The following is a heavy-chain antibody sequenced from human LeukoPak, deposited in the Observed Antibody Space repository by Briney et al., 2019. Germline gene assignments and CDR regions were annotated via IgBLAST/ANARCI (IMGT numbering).Heavy chain of an antibody. CDR3: AKDLSDTADYFDY. V-gene: IGHV3-23*01. CDR1: GFTFSNYA. J-gene: IGHJ4*02. D-gene: IGHD2-21*02. CDR2: ITSSGYSP. Sequence: GGSLRLSCAASGFTFSNYAMSWVRQAPGKGLEWVSAITSSGYSPYYADSVKGRFTISRDNYKNALYLQMNSLRAEDTAVYHCAKDLSDTADYFDYWGQGTLVSVSA.